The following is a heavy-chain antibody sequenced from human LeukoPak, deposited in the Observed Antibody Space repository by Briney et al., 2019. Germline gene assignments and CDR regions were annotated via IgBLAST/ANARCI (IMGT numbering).Heavy chain of an antibody. CDR3: ARDLGLRGST. Sequence: GGSLRLSCEASGLTFSNSWMHWVRQIPGKGLVWVSRMYGDMRDISYADSVKGRFTISRDNAKNTVYLQMNSPRGEDTAVYYCARDLGLRGSTWGQGTLVTVSS. CDR2: MYGDMRDI. J-gene: IGHJ5*02. CDR1: GLTFSNSW. V-gene: IGHV3-74*01. D-gene: IGHD5-12*01.